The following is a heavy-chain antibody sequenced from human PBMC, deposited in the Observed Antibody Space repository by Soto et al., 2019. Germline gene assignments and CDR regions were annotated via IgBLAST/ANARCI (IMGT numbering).Heavy chain of an antibody. V-gene: IGHV2-26*01. CDR2: IHSDGAK. J-gene: IGHJ5*02. D-gene: IGHD2-8*01. CDR3: ARSISMLASADKWFDP. CDR1: GFSLSNAGSG. Sequence: SGPTLVNPTETLTLTCTVSGFSLSNAGSGVSWIRQPPGKALEWLAHIHSDGAKTYSSSLQSRLTISRDYSRRQVVLTLTKLDPMDTATYYCARSISMLASADKWFDPWGQGTPVTVAS.